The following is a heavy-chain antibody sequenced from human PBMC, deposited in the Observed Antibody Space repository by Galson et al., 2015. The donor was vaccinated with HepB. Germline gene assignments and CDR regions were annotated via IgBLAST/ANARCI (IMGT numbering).Heavy chain of an antibody. CDR2: INPNSGGT. V-gene: IGHV1-2*02. Sequence: SVKVSCKASGYTFTGYYMHWVRQAPGQGLEWMGWINPNSGGTNYAQKFQGRVTMTRDTSISTADMELSRLRSDDTAVYYCARDSAEQQLVGFDPWGQGTLVTVSS. J-gene: IGHJ5*02. CDR1: GYTFTGYY. CDR3: ARDSAEQQLVGFDP. D-gene: IGHD6-13*01.